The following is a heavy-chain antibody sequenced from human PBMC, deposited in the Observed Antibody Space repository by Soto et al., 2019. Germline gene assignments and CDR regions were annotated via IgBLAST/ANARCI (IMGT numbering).Heavy chain of an antibody. CDR2: ISSSGSTI. D-gene: IGHD6-19*01. CDR1: GLTFGSRA. V-gene: IGHV3-48*03. CDR3: ASSGWYLPDY. Sequence: GGSLRLSCVASGLTFGSRAMSWVRQAPGKGLEWVSYISSSGSTIYYADSVKGRFTISRDNAKNSLYLQMNSLRAEDTAVYYCASSGWYLPDYWGQGTLVTVSS. J-gene: IGHJ4*02.